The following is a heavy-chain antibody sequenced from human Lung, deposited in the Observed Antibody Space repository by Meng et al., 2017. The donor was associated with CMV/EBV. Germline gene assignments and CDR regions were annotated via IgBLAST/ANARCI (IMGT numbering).Heavy chain of an antibody. CDR2: IRYAGSNK. CDR1: GFTFSTYV. CDR3: AKPPGLVRYYYGMDV. Sequence: GGLLRFXCAAPGFTFSTYVMHGVRQAPGKGLEWVAFIRYAGSNKYYADSVKGRFTISRDNSKNSLYLQMNSLRAEDTAVYYCAKPPGLVRYYYGMDVWGQGTXVTVSS. D-gene: IGHD3-9*01. J-gene: IGHJ6*02. V-gene: IGHV3-30*02.